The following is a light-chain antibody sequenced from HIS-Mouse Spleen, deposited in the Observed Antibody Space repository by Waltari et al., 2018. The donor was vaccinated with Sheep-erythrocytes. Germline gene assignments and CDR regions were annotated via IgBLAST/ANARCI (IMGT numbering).Light chain of an antibody. CDR2: EDS. CDR1: ALPKKY. V-gene: IGLV3-10*01. J-gene: IGLJ2*01. Sequence: SYELTQSPSVSVSPGQTARITCPGDALPKKYAYWYQQKSGQAPVLVIYEDSKRPSGMPERVSGSSSGTMATLTISGAQVEDEADYYCYSTDSSGNGVFGGGTKLTVL. CDR3: YSTDSSGNGV.